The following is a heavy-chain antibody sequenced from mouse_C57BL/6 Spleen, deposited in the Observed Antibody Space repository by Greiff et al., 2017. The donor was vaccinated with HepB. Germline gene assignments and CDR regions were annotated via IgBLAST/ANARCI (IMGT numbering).Heavy chain of an antibody. CDR3: ASHGYDVAY. J-gene: IGHJ3*01. Sequence: VQLQQSGAELVKPGASVKLSCKASGYTFTSYWMQWVKQRPGQGLEWIGEIDPSDSYTNYNQKFKGKATLTVDTSSSTAYMQLSSLTSEDSAVYYCASHGYDVAYGGQGTLVTVSA. D-gene: IGHD2-2*01. CDR2: IDPSDSYT. V-gene: IGHV1-50*01. CDR1: GYTFTSYW.